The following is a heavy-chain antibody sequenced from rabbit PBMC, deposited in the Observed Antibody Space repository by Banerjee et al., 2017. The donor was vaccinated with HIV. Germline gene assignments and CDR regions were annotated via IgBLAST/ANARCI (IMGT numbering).Heavy chain of an antibody. V-gene: IGHV1S43*01. D-gene: IGHD4-1*01. CDR2: VGTVSGST. CDR1: GFTISSGYL. CDR3: ASDPLYSTTGWGGLNF. J-gene: IGHJ4*01. Sequence: QSLEESGGDLVKPGGSLKLSCKASGFTISSGYLISWFRQAPGKGPEWIARVGTVSGSTWYASWVHGRFTIASDNAQNTVDLQMTSLTAADTATYFCASDPLYSTTGWGGLNFWGPGTLVTVS.